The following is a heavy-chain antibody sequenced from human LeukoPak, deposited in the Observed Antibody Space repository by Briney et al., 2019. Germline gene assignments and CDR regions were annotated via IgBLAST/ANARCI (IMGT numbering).Heavy chain of an antibody. CDR2: LYYSGST. CDR3: ARRGRSHPSYFDY. J-gene: IGHJ4*02. V-gene: IGHV4-39*01. D-gene: IGHD1-14*01. CDR1: GGSISSSSDY. Sequence: PSETLSLTCTVSGGSISSSSDYWGWIRQPPGKGLEWIGSLYYSGSTYYNPSLKSRVIISVDTSKNQFSLKLSSVTAADTAVYYCARRGRSHPSYFDYWGQGTLVTVSS.